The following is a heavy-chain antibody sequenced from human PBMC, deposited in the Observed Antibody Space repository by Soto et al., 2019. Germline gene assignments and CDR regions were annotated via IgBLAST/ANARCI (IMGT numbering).Heavy chain of an antibody. CDR2: ISYDGSNK. CDR3: ARDWEAVAGFDY. D-gene: IGHD6-19*01. V-gene: IGHV3-30-3*01. CDR1: GFTFSSYA. Sequence: SLRLSCAAXGFTFSSYAMHWVRQAPGKGLEWVAVISYDGSNKYYADSVKGRFTISRDNSKNTLYLQMNSLRAEDTAVYYCARDWEAVAGFDYWGQGTLVTVSS. J-gene: IGHJ4*02.